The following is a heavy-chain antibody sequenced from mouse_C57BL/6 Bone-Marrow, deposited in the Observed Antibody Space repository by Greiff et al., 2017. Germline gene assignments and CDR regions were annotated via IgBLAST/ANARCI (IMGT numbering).Heavy chain of an antibody. Sequence: VQLQQSGAELARPGASVKMSCKASGYTFTSYTMHWLKQRPGQGLELICYINPSSGYTKYNQKFKDKATMTADKSSSTAYMQLSSLTSEDSAVYYCARWLPGYWYFDVWGTGTTVTVSS. CDR3: ARWLPGYWYFDV. D-gene: IGHD2-2*01. V-gene: IGHV1-4*01. CDR1: GYTFTSYT. J-gene: IGHJ1*03. CDR2: INPSSGYT.